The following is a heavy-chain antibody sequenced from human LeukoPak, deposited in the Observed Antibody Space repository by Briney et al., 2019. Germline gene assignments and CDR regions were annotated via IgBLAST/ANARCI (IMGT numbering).Heavy chain of an antibody. Sequence: ASVKVSCKASGYTFTSYAMNWVRQAPGQGLEWMGWINTNTGNPTYAQGFTGRFVFSLDTSVSTAYLQISSLKAEDTAVYYCARDYRGRKLILKVRGEVDVWGQGTTVTVSS. CDR3: ARDYRGRKLILKVRGEVDV. J-gene: IGHJ6*02. CDR1: GYTFTSYA. CDR2: INTNTGNP. V-gene: IGHV7-4-1*02. D-gene: IGHD3-10*01.